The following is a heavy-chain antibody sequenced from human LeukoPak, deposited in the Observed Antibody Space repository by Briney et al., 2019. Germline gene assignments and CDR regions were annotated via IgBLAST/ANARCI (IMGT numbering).Heavy chain of an antibody. CDR3: ARRDRRDGYYHGMDV. Sequence: GGSLRLSCAASGFTFSSYAMSWVRQAPGKGLEWVSSISGSGTSTFYADSVMGHITISRDNSKNTLSLQMNSLRAEDTAVYYCARRDRRDGYYHGMDVWGQGTTVTVSS. CDR1: GFTFSSYA. J-gene: IGHJ6*02. D-gene: IGHD5-24*01. CDR2: ISGSGTST. V-gene: IGHV3-23*01.